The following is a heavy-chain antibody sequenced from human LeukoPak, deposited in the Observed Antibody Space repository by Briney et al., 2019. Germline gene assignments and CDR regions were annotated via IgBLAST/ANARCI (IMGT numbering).Heavy chain of an antibody. D-gene: IGHD5-18*01. CDR2: VYSSGST. CDR3: ARHLSGTAMAHYFDF. V-gene: IGHV4-39*01. Sequence: SETLSLTCSVSGDSISSARNYWGWIRQSPGKGLEWLASVYSSGSTHSNPSLTSRVSISIDKSKNQFSLKLYSVTASDAAIYYCARHLSGTAMAHYFDFWGQGTLVTVSS. CDR1: GDSISSARNY. J-gene: IGHJ4*02.